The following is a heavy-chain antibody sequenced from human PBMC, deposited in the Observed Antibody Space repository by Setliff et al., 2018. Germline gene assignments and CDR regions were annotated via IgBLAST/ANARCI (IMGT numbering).Heavy chain of an antibody. CDR2: INHSGST. D-gene: IGHD6-13*01. J-gene: IGHJ6*02. Sequence: SETLSLTCAVYGGSFSGYYWSWIRQPPGKGLEWIGEINHSGSTNYNPSLKSRVTISVDTSKNQFSPKLSSVTAADTAVYYCARDEGSSYFYGMDVWGQGTTVTVSS. CDR3: ARDEGSSYFYGMDV. V-gene: IGHV4-34*01. CDR1: GGSFSGYY.